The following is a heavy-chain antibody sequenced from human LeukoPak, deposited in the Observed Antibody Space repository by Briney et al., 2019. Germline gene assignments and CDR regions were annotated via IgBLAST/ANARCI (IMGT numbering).Heavy chain of an antibody. CDR2: ISGSGGST. Sequence: GGSLRLSCAASGITFSSYAMSWVRQAPGKGLEWVSAISGSGGSTYYADSVKGRFTISRDNSKNTLYLQMNSLRAEDTAVYYCAKVADYSNYYYYYYMDVWGKGTTVTVSS. J-gene: IGHJ6*03. V-gene: IGHV3-23*01. CDR1: GITFSSYA. D-gene: IGHD4-11*01. CDR3: AKVADYSNYYYYYYMDV.